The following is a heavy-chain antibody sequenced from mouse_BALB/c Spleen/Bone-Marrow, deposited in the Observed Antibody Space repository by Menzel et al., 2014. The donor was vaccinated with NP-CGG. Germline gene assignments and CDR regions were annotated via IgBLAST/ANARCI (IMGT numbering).Heavy chain of an antibody. CDR2: IRNKADGYTT. V-gene: IGHV7-3*02. CDR1: GFTFTDYY. J-gene: IGHJ3*01. Sequence: EVMLVESGGGLVQPGGSLRLSCATSGFTFTDYYMSWVRQPPGKALEWLGFIRNKADGYTTEYSASVKGRFTISRDNSQSILYLQMNTLRAEDSATYYCARVTTAWFAYWGQGTLVTVSA. D-gene: IGHD1-1*01. CDR3: ARVTTAWFAY.